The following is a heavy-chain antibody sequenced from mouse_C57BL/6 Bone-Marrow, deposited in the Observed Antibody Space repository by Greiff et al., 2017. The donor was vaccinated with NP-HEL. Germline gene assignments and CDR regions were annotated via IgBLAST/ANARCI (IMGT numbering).Heavy chain of an antibody. CDR1: GFTFSDYY. CDR2: ISNGGGST. Sequence: EVKLMESGGGLVQPGGSLKLSCAASGFTFSDYYMYWVRQTPEKRLEWVAYISNGGGSTYCPDTVKGRFTISRDNAKNTLYLQMSRLKSEDTAMYYCARHSYYGSNPFDYWGQGTTLTVSS. V-gene: IGHV5-12*01. D-gene: IGHD1-1*01. J-gene: IGHJ2*01. CDR3: ARHSYYGSNPFDY.